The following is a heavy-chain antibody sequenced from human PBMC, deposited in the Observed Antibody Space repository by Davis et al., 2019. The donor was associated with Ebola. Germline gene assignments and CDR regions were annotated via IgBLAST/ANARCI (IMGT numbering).Heavy chain of an antibody. CDR2: IGSGGGSI. Sequence: GGSLRLSCAAPGFTFSSFAMSWGRQAPGKGLEWVSSIGSGGGSIYYADSVKGRFTISRDNSKNTLYLQMNSLRAEDTAVYYCARGISMSPGGDSFDIWGQGTTVTVS. J-gene: IGHJ3*02. CDR1: GFTFSSFA. D-gene: IGHD2/OR15-2a*01. CDR3: ARGISMSPGGDSFDI. V-gene: IGHV3-23*01.